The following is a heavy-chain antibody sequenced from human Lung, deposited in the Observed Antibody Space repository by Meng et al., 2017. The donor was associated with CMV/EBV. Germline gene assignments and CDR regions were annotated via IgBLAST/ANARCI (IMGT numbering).Heavy chain of an antibody. J-gene: IGHJ4*02. V-gene: IGHV1-18*01. Sequence: ASVXVSXKTSGYTFNSFGISWVRQAPGQGLEWLGWISPYTGNTFYAQNLQGRVTLTTDRSTSTAYMELRSLTSDDTAVYYCARDLRLVPSAAQEFWGQGTLVPVPS. CDR1: GYTFNSFG. D-gene: IGHD2-2*01. CDR3: ARDLRLVPSAAQEF. CDR2: ISPYTGNT.